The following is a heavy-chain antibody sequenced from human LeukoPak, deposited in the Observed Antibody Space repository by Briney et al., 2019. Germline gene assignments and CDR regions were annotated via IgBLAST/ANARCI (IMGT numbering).Heavy chain of an antibody. D-gene: IGHD3-3*01. CDR1: GFTFSSYW. V-gene: IGHV3-74*01. Sequence: GGSLRLSCAASGFTFSSYWMPWVRQAPGKGLVWVSRINSDGSSTSYEDSVKGRFTISRDNAKNTLYLQMHSLRAEDTAVYYCARGPAYYDFWSGYYTVSGAFDIWGQGTMVTVSS. J-gene: IGHJ3*02. CDR2: INSDGSST. CDR3: ARGPAYYDFWSGYYTVSGAFDI.